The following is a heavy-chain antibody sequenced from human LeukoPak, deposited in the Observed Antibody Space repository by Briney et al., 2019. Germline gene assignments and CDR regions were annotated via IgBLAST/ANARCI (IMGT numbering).Heavy chain of an antibody. D-gene: IGHD3-22*01. Sequence: ASVKVSCKASGYTFTGYYMHWVRQAPGQGLEWMGRINPNSGGTNYAPKFQGRVTMTRDTSISTAYMELSRLRSDDTAVYYCARDYYDSSGYYEGVYWGQGTLVTVSS. J-gene: IGHJ4*02. CDR2: INPNSGGT. CDR1: GYTFTGYY. V-gene: IGHV1-2*06. CDR3: ARDYYDSSGYYEGVY.